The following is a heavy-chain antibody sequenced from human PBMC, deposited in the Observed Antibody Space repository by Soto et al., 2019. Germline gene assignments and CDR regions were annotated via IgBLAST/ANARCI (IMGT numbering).Heavy chain of an antibody. CDR1: GGSISSGGYY. D-gene: IGHD3-22*01. Sequence: SETLSLTCTVSGGSISSGGYYWSWIRQHPGKGLEWIGYIYYSGSTYYNPSLKSRVTISVDTSKNQFSLRLSSVTAADTAVYYCARATYKYDSSGFFSLASFDYCGQGTLVTVSS. V-gene: IGHV4-31*03. CDR2: IYYSGST. CDR3: ARATYKYDSSGFFSLASFDY. J-gene: IGHJ4*02.